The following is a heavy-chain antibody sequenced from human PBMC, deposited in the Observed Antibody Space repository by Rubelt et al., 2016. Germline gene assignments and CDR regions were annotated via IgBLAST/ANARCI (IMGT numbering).Heavy chain of an antibody. D-gene: IGHD1-1*01. Sequence: GKGLEWVSAISGSGGSTYYADSVKGRFTISRDNSKNTLYLQMNSLRAEDTAVYYCARGKGQLDYWGQGTLVTVSS. CDR3: ARGKGQLDY. CDR2: ISGSGGST. V-gene: IGHV3-23*01. J-gene: IGHJ4*02.